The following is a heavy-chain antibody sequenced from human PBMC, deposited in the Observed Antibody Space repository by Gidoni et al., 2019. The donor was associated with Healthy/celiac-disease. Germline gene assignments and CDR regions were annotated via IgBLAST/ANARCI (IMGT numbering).Heavy chain of an antibody. D-gene: IGHD1-26*01. CDR2: ISWNSGSI. CDR3: AKDMRGSYWYYFDY. V-gene: IGHV3-9*01. J-gene: IGHJ4*02. CDR1: GFTFDDYA. Sequence: EVQLVESGGGLVQPGRSLRLSCAASGFTFDDYAMHWVRQAPGKGLEWVSGISWNSGSIGYADSVKGRFTISRDNAKNSLYLQMNSLRAEDTALYYCAKDMRGSYWYYFDYWGQGTLVTVSS.